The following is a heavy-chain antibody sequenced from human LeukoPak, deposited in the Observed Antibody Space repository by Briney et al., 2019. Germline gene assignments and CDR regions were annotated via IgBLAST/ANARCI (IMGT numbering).Heavy chain of an antibody. Sequence: PSETLSLTCTVSGGSFSGYYWSWIRQPPGKGLEWIGEINHSGSTNYNPSLKSRVTISVDTSKNQFSLKLSSVTAADTAVYYCARTDYVWAFDPWGQGTLVTVSS. CDR1: GGSFSGYY. V-gene: IGHV4-34*01. D-gene: IGHD3-16*01. CDR2: INHSGST. J-gene: IGHJ5*02. CDR3: ARTDYVWAFDP.